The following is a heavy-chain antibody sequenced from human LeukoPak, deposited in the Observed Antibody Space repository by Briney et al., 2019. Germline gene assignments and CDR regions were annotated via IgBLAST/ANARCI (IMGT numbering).Heavy chain of an antibody. CDR2: ISSSGSTI. V-gene: IGHV3-11*04. J-gene: IGHJ6*03. CDR3: ARSRSSSSWSGYYMDV. D-gene: IGHD6-13*01. CDR1: GFTFSDYY. Sequence: TGGSLRLSCAASGFTFSDYYMSWIRQAPGKGLEWVSYISSSGSTIYYADSVKGRFTISRDNAKNSLYLQMNSLRAEDTAVYYCARSRSSSSWSGYYMDVWGKGTTVTVSS.